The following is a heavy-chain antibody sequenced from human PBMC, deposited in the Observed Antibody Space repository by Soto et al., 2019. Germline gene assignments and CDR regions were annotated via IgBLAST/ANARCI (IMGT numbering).Heavy chain of an antibody. CDR1: GGSVNSGNYY. V-gene: IGHV4-34*01. J-gene: IGHJ5*02. D-gene: IGHD2-2*02. CDR2: MSHSGST. Sequence: PSETLSLTCAVYGGSVNSGNYYWSWIRQPPGKGLEWIGEMSHSGSTHFNPSLKSRVTISVDTSKNQFSLKLSSVTAADTAVYYCARAFTIQLLYRLPPGINWFDPWGQGTLVTVSS. CDR3: ARAFTIQLLYRLPPGINWFDP.